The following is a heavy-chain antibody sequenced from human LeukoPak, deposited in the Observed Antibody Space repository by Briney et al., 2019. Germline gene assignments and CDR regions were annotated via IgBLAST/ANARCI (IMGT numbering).Heavy chain of an antibody. J-gene: IGHJ4*02. D-gene: IGHD4-23*01. CDR1: GGSISSYY. V-gene: IGHV4-59*01. CDR2: IYYSGST. Sequence: SETLSLTCTVSGGSISSYYWGWIRQPPGKGLEWIGYIYYSGSTNYNPSLKSRVTISVDTSKNQFSLKLSSVTAADTAVYYCARGLSTVVTPWGYWGQGTLVTVSS. CDR3: ARGLSTVVTPWGY.